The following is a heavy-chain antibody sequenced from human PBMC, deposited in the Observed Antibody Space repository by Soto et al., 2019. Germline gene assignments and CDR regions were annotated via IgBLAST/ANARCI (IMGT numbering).Heavy chain of an antibody. V-gene: IGHV1-46*01. Sequence: ASVKVSCKASGYTFTNYYMHWVRQAPGQGLEWMGIINPSGGSTSYAQKFQGRVTMTRDTSTSTVYMELSSLRSEDTAVYYCASFTYGGNSDFDYWGQATLVTVSS. J-gene: IGHJ4*02. D-gene: IGHD4-17*01. CDR2: INPSGGST. CDR1: GYTFTNYY. CDR3: ASFTYGGNSDFDY.